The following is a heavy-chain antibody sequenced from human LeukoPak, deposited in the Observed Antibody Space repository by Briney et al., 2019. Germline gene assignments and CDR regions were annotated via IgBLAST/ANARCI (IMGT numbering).Heavy chain of an antibody. J-gene: IGHJ4*02. V-gene: IGHV4-34*01. CDR1: GGSFSGYY. CDR3: PREGSSSTSNFDY. Sequence: SETLSLPCAVSGGSFSGYYWSWIRQPPGKGLEWIGEINHSGSTNYNPSLKSRVTISVDTSKNQFSLKLSAETAADTAVYYCPREGSSSTSNFDYWGQGTLVTVSS. CDR2: INHSGST. D-gene: IGHD2-2*01.